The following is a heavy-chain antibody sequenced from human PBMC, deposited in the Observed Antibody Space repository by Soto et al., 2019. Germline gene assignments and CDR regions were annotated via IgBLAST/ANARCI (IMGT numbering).Heavy chain of an antibody. V-gene: IGHV1-69*04. J-gene: IGHJ5*02. CDR1: GGTFSSYT. CDR2: VIPILGIA. D-gene: IGHD4-4*01. CDR3: ARDPGNYDWFDP. Sequence: SVKVSCKASGGTFSSYTISWVRQAPGQGLEWMGRVIPILGIANYAQKFQGRVTITADKSTSTAYMELSSLRSEDTAVYYCARDPGNYDWFDPWGQGTLVTVSS.